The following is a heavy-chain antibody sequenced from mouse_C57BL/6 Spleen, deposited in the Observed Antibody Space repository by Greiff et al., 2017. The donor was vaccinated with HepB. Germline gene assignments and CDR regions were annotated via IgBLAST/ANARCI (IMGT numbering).Heavy chain of an antibody. CDR3: ARGYYGSTPDYFDY. V-gene: IGHV1-64*01. J-gene: IGHJ2*01. D-gene: IGHD1-1*01. Sequence: QVQLQQPGAELVKPGASVKLSCKASGYTFTSYWMHWVKQRPGQGLEWIGMIHPNSGSTNYNEKFKSKATLTVDKSSSTAYMQLSSLTSEDSAVYYCARGYYGSTPDYFDYWGQGTTLTVSS. CDR1: GYTFTSYW. CDR2: IHPNSGST.